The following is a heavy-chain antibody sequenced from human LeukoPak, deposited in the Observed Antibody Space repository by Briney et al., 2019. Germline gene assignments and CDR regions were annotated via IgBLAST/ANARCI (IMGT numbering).Heavy chain of an antibody. CDR1: GGTISSSCYY. Sequence: SETLCLTCTVSGGTISSSCYYWIWIRQPPGKGLEWIGSIYYSGSTYYNPSLKSRGTISVDTSKNQFFLKLSSVTAADTAVYYRARHVRGTTRNYYFDYWGQGNRGTVSS. CDR2: IYYSGST. D-gene: IGHD1-1*01. J-gene: IGHJ4*02. V-gene: IGHV4-39*01. CDR3: ARHVRGTTRNYYFDY.